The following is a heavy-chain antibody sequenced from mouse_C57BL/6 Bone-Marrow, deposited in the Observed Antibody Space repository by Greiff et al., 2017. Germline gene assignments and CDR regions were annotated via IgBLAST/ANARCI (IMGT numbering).Heavy chain of an antibody. Sequence: QVQLQQPGAELARPGSSVKLSCKASGYTFTSYWMHWVKQRPIQGLEWIGNIDPSDSETHYNQKFKDKATLTVDKSSSTAYMQLSSLTSEDSAVYYCAREDDYARFAYWGQVTLVTVSA. CDR2: IDPSDSET. CDR3: AREDDYARFAY. J-gene: IGHJ3*01. CDR1: GYTFTSYW. V-gene: IGHV1-52*01. D-gene: IGHD2-4*01.